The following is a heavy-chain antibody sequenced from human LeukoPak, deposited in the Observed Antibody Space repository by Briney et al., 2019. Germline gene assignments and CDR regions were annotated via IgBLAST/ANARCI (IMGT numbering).Heavy chain of an antibody. CDR1: GGSISSSSYY. J-gene: IGHJ3*02. CDR3: ARDQKSWIQLWSDAFDI. CDR2: IYYSGST. D-gene: IGHD5-18*01. V-gene: IGHV4-39*07. Sequence: SETLSLTCTVSGGSISSSSYYWGWIRQPPGKGLEWIGSIYYSGSTYYNPSLKSRVTISVDTSKNQFSLKLSSVTAADTAVYYCARDQKSWIQLWSDAFDIWGQGTMVTVSS.